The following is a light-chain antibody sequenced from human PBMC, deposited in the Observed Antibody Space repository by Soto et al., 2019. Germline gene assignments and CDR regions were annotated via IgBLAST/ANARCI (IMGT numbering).Light chain of an antibody. Sequence: DIQITQSPSSLSASVEDRVIITCRASQSISNHLNWYQQKPGKAPKLLIFAASSLQSGVPSRFSGSRSGPDFTLTISSLQPEDFATYYCQQSYGTPITFGQGTRLEIK. V-gene: IGKV1-39*01. CDR1: QSISNH. CDR3: QQSYGTPIT. CDR2: AAS. J-gene: IGKJ5*01.